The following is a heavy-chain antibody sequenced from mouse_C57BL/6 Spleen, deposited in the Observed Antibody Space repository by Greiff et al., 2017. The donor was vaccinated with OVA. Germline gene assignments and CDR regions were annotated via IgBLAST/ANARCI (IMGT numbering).Heavy chain of an antibody. V-gene: IGHV1-26*01. D-gene: IGHD1-1*01. CDR3: ARGPVVASYYVDD. J-gene: IGHJ2*01. CDR1: GYTFTDYY. CDR2: INPNNGGT. Sequence: EVQLQQSGPELVKPGASVKISCKASGYTFTDYYMNWVKQSHGKSLEWIGDINPNNGGTSYNQTFTGKATLTVDTSSRTAYMELRSLTSEDSAVYYCARGPVVASYYVDDWGQGTTLTVSS.